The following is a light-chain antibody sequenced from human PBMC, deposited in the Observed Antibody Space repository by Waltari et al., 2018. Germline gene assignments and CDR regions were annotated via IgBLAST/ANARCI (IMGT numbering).Light chain of an antibody. CDR3: QQLNSYPLA. V-gene: IGKV1-9*01. CDR1: QGISNY. J-gene: IGKJ4*01. CDR2: SAS. Sequence: DIQLTSSPSFLSASVRDRVTITCRVSQGISNYLAWYQQKPGKAPKLLIYSASTLQSGVPSQVSGSGSGTEFSLTINSLQPEDFATYYCQQLNSYPLAFGGGTKVEIK.